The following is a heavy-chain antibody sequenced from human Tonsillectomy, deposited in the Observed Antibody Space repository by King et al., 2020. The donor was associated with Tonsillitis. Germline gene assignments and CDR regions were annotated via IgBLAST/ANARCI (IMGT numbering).Heavy chain of an antibody. CDR3: ARDISGIAAAGIYYYGLDV. Sequence: VQLVESGGGVVQPGRSLRLSCAASGFTFSRYAMHWVRQAPGKGLEWVAVMSYDGSNKYYADSVKGQFTISRDNSKNTLYLQMNSLRTEDTAVYYCARDISGIAAAGIYYYGLDVWGQGTTVTVSS. D-gene: IGHD6-13*01. CDR1: GFTFSRYA. V-gene: IGHV3-30*04. J-gene: IGHJ6*02. CDR2: MSYDGSNK.